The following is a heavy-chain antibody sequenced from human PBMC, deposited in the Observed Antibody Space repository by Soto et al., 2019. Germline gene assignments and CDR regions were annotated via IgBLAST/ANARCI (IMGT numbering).Heavy chain of an antibody. CDR3: TTGGGRDFYYDSSGYVFPFDY. D-gene: IGHD3-22*01. CDR2: IKSKTDGGTT. V-gene: IGHV3-15*07. Sequence: GGSLRLSCAASGFTFSNAWMNWVRQAPGKGLEWVGRIKSKTDGGTTDYAAPVKGRFTISRDDSKNTPYLQMNSLKTEDTAVYYCTTGGGRDFYYDSSGYVFPFDYWGQGTLVTVSS. J-gene: IGHJ4*02. CDR1: GFTFSNAW.